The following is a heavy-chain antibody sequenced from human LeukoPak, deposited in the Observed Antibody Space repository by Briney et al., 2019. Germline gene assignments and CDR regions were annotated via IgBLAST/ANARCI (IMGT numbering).Heavy chain of an antibody. J-gene: IGHJ4*02. CDR1: GDSISKYY. V-gene: IGHV4-59*01. CDR2: MYNRGST. Sequence: SETLSLTCTGSGDSISKYYWSWLRQSPGKELEWIGYMYNRGSTIYNPSLTTRVLISTATSKNQFSLSLTSVTAADTAVYYCARAEKAVTGTLDSWGQGTLITVSS. D-gene: IGHD6-19*01. CDR3: ARAEKAVTGTLDS.